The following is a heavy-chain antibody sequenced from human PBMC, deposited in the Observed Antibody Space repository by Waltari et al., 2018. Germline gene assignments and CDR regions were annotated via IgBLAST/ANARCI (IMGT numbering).Heavy chain of an antibody. V-gene: IGHV4-39*01. D-gene: IGHD3-10*01. Sequence: QLQLQESGPGLVKPSETLSLTCTVSGGSISSSTYYWGWIRQPPGKGLEWIGKIYNSGSTYDNPALKSRVTISVDTSKNQFSLKLSSVTPADTAVYYGGSGTYGSGSHYHHGMDVWGQGTTVTVSS. CDR2: IYNSGST. J-gene: IGHJ6*02. CDR1: GGSISSSTYY. CDR3: GSGTYGSGSHYHHGMDV.